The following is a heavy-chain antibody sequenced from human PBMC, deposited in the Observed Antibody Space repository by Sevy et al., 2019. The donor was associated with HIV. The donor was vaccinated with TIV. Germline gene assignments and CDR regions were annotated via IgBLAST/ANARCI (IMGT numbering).Heavy chain of an antibody. Sequence: LRLSCTVSGGSINTGGYYWSWIRQHPGKGLEWIGYIYRSGSAFYNPSLESRVTISVDTSKNQFSLKLSSVTAADRAVYYCATHPNYYDSTGFPHGLNIWGQRTMVTVSS. D-gene: IGHD3-22*01. CDR1: GGSINTGGYY. V-gene: IGHV4-31*03. CDR3: ATHPNYYDSTGFPHGLNI. J-gene: IGHJ3*02. CDR2: IYRSGSA.